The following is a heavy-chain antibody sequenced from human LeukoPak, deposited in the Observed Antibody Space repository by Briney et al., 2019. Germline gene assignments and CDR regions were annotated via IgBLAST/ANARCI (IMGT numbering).Heavy chain of an antibody. V-gene: IGHV3-30*03. J-gene: IGHJ3*02. CDR1: GFTFSSYG. CDR2: ISYDGTKK. Sequence: GGSLRLSCAASGFTFSSYGMHWVRQAPGKGLEWVAVISYDGTKKYYADSVKGRFTISRDNAKNTLYLQMNSLRAEDTAVYYCARGEYCSGGSCYSAAFDIWGQGTMVTVSS. D-gene: IGHD2-15*01. CDR3: ARGEYCSGGSCYSAAFDI.